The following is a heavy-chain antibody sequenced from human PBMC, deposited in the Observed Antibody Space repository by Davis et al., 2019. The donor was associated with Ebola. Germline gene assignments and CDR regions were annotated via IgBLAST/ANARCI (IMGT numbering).Heavy chain of an antibody. CDR2: INAGNGNT. V-gene: IGHV1-3*01. CDR3: ARGWSSWYNWFDP. CDR1: GYTFTSYA. D-gene: IGHD6-13*01. J-gene: IGHJ5*02. Sequence: ASVKVSCKASGYTFTSYAMHWVRQAPGQRLEWMGWINAGNGNTKYSQKFQGRVAITRDTSASTAYMELSSLRSEDTAVYYCARGWSSWYNWFDPWGQGTLVTVSS.